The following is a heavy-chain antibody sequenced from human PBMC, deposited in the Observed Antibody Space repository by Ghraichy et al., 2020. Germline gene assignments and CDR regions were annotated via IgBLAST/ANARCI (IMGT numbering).Heavy chain of an antibody. D-gene: IGHD3-22*01. V-gene: IGHV1-24*01. CDR3: ATIPTYYDRQSGMDV. Sequence: ASVKVSCKVFGYTLTELSMHWVRQAPGKGLEWMGGFDPEDGETIYAQKFQGRVTMTEDTSTDTAYMELSSLRSEDTAVYYCATIPTYYDRQSGMDVWGQGTTVTVSS. CDR1: GYTLTELS. J-gene: IGHJ6*02. CDR2: FDPEDGET.